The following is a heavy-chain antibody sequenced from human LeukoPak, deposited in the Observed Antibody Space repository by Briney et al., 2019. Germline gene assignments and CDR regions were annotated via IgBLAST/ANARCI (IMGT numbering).Heavy chain of an antibody. CDR3: ARQPRVGARERGLDY. V-gene: IGHV4-39*01. Sequence: SETLSLTCTVSGGSISSSSYYWGWIRQPPGKGLEWIGSIYCSGSTYCNPSLKSRVTISVDMSKNQFSLKLSSVTAADTAVYYCARQPRVGARERGLDYWGQGTLFTVSS. CDR1: GGSISSSSYY. CDR2: IYCSGST. D-gene: IGHD1-26*01. J-gene: IGHJ4*02.